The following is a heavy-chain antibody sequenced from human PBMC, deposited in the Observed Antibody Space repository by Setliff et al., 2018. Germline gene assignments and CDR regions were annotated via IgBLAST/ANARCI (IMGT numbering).Heavy chain of an antibody. CDR2: INPNSGGT. V-gene: IGHV1-2*04. CDR1: GYTFTGYY. Sequence: ASVKVSCKASGYTFTGYYMHWVRQAPGQGLEWMGWINPNSGGTNYAQKFQGWVTMTRDTSISTAYMELSRLRSDDTAVYYCARARDDGVYLGFDLWGHGSLVTVSS. CDR3: ARARDDGVYLGFDL. D-gene: IGHD1-1*01. J-gene: IGHJ4*01.